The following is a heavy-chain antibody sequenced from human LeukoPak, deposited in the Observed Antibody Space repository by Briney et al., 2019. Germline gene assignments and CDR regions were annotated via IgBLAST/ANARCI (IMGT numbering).Heavy chain of an antibody. CDR3: ARGQDSSGYYGDFDY. CDR2: IRYDGSNR. J-gene: IGHJ4*02. D-gene: IGHD3-22*01. Sequence: GGSLRLSCAASGFTFSSYGMHWVRQAPGKGLEWVAFIRYDGSNRYYADSVKGRFTISRDNSKNTLYLQMNSLRAEDTAVYYCARGQDSSGYYGDFDYWGQGTLVTVSS. V-gene: IGHV3-30*02. CDR1: GFTFSSYG.